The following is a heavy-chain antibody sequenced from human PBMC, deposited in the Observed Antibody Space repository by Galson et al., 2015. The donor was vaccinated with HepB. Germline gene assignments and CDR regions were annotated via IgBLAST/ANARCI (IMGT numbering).Heavy chain of an antibody. Sequence: SLRLSCAASGFTFSSYGMHWVRQAPGKGLEWVAVISYDGSNKYYADSVKGRFTISRDNSKNTLYLQMNSLRAEDTAVYYCAKDKGGQIYYGMDVWGQGTTVTVSS. CDR1: GFTFSSYG. J-gene: IGHJ6*02. D-gene: IGHD3-16*01. CDR3: AKDKGGQIYYGMDV. V-gene: IGHV3-30*18. CDR2: ISYDGSNK.